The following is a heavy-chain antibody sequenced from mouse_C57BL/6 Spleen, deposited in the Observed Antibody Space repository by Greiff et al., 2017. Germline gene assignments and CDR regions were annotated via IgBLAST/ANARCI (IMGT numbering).Heavy chain of an antibody. CDR1: GFTFSSYA. Sequence: EVKLMESGGGLVKPGGSLKLSCAASGFTFSSYAMSWVRQTPEKRLEWVATISDGGSYTYYPDNVKGRFTISRDNAKNNLYLQMSHLKSEDTAMYYCARDRPGGYFDYWGQGTTLTVSS. J-gene: IGHJ2*01. CDR2: ISDGGSYT. CDR3: ARDRPGGYFDY. V-gene: IGHV5-4*01.